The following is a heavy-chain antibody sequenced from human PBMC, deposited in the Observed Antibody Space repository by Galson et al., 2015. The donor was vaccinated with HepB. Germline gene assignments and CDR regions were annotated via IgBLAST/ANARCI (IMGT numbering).Heavy chain of an antibody. J-gene: IGHJ6*02. CDR2: ISSSGSTI. CDR1: GFTFSSYE. Sequence: SLRLSCAASGFTFSSYEMNRVRQAPGKGLEWVSYISSSGSTIYYADSVKGRFTISRDNAKNSLYLQMNSLRAEDTAVYYCARDQAGLRYFDWLPRGTYYGMDVWGQGTTVTVSS. CDR3: ARDQAGLRYFDWLPRGTYYGMDV. D-gene: IGHD3-9*01. V-gene: IGHV3-48*03.